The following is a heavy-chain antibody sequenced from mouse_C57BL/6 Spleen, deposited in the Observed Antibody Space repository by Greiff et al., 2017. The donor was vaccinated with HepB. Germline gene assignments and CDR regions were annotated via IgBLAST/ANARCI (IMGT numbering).Heavy chain of an antibody. D-gene: IGHD1-1*01. J-gene: IGHJ2*01. Sequence: QVQLQQPGAELVRPGSSVKLSCKASGYTFTSYWMHWVKQRPIQGLEWIGNIDPSDSETHYNQKFKDKATLTVDKSSNTAYMQLSSLTSEDSAVYYCARYYYGSSLYYFDYWGQGTTLTVSS. V-gene: IGHV1-52*01. CDR3: ARYYYGSSLYYFDY. CDR1: GYTFTSYW. CDR2: IDPSDSET.